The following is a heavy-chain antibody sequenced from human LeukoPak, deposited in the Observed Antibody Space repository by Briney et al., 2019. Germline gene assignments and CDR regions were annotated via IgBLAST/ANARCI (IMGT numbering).Heavy chain of an antibody. Sequence: GGSLRLSCAASGFTFSRYWMHWVRQAPGKGLVWVSLINSDGSSTSYADSVKGRFTISRDNAKNTLYLQMNSLRAEDTAVYYCATTTYYWGQGTLVTVSS. CDR3: ATTTYY. CDR1: GFTFSRYW. V-gene: IGHV3-74*01. D-gene: IGHD1-7*01. J-gene: IGHJ4*02. CDR2: INSDGSST.